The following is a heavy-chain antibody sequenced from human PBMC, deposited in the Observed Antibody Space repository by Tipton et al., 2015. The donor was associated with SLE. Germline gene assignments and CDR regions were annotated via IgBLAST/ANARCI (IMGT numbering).Heavy chain of an antibody. CDR1: GGTFSSYA. D-gene: IGHD4-17*01. Sequence: QSGPEVKKPGSSVKVSCKASGGTFSSYAISWVRQAPGQGLEWMGGIIPIFGTANYAQKFQGRVTITADESTSTAYMELSSLRSEDTAVQYWARRSVTTSDYCYGMDVWGQGTTVTVSS. V-gene: IGHV1-69*01. J-gene: IGHJ6*02. CDR3: ARRSVTTSDYCYGMDV. CDR2: IIPIFGTA.